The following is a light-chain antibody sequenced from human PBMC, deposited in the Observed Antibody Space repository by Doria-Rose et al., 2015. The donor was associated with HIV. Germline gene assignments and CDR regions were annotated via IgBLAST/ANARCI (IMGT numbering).Light chain of an antibody. V-gene: IGKV4-1*01. CDR2: WAS. CDR1: QSLLYTSKNY. Sequence: DIRVTQSPESLGMSLGERATLNCKSNQSLLYTSKNYLAWYQQKPGQPPKLLIYWASNRQSGVPARCSGSGSGTDFTLTISSLEAEDVAVYYCQQYYGTPSFGPGTTVDIK. CDR3: QQYYGTPS. J-gene: IGKJ3*01.